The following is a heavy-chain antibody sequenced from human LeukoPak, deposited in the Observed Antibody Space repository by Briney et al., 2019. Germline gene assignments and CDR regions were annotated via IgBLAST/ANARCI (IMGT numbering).Heavy chain of an antibody. Sequence: PSETLSLTCTVSGGSISSSYWSWIRQPPAPGLEWIGHIYYSGSTKYNPSLESRVTISLDTSKNQFSLKLSSVTAADTAVYYCARLIAARPRYYFVYWGQGTLVTVSS. D-gene: IGHD6-6*01. J-gene: IGHJ4*02. CDR3: ARLIAARPRYYFVY. CDR1: GGSISSSY. V-gene: IGHV4-59*01. CDR2: IYYSGST.